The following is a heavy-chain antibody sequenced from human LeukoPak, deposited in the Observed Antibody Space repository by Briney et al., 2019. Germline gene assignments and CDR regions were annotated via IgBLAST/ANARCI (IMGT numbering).Heavy chain of an antibody. CDR2: IDTSGGT. D-gene: IGHD5/OR15-5a*01. V-gene: IGHV4-4*07. Sequence: PSETLSLTCTVSGVSISSYYWSWIRQPAGKGLEWIGRIDTSGGTNYNPSLNSRVTMSLDTSKNQLSLKLISVTAADTAVYYCARDNGKLYSVYAFDYWGQGTLVTVSS. CDR1: GVSISSYY. CDR3: ARDNGKLYSVYAFDY. J-gene: IGHJ4*02.